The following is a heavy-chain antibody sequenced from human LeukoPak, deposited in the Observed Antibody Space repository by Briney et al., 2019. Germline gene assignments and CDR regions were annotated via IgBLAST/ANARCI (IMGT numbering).Heavy chain of an antibody. D-gene: IGHD3-10*01. CDR2: IYYSGST. Sequence: SQTLSLTCTVSGGSISSGGYYWSWIRQHPGKGLEWIGYIYYSGSTYYNPSLKSRVTISVDTSKNQFSLKLSSVTAADTAVYYCAGFRLVSGLDYFDYWGQGTLVTVSS. CDR1: GGSISSGGYY. V-gene: IGHV4-31*03. CDR3: AGFRLVSGLDYFDY. J-gene: IGHJ4*02.